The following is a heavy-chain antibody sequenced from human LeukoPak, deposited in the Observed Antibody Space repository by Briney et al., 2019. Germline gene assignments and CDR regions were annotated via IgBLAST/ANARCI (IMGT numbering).Heavy chain of an antibody. CDR3: ARDGEPPATWFDP. CDR2: INPSSGGT. CDR1: GYTFTGYY. D-gene: IGHD1-14*01. Sequence: EASAKVSCKASGYTFTGYYMHWVRQAPGQGLEWMGWINPSSGGTNYAQKFQGRVTMTRDTSISTAYMELSRLRSDDTAVYYCARDGEPPATWFDPWGQGTLVTVSS. V-gene: IGHV1-2*02. J-gene: IGHJ5*02.